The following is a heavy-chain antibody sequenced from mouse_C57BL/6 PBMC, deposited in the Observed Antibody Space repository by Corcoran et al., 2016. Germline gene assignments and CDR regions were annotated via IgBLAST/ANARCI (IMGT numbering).Heavy chain of an antibody. CDR3: ARRGSNYQGYYAMDY. CDR1: GYTFTDYN. J-gene: IGHJ4*01. Sequence: EVQLQQSGPELVKPGASVKIPCKASGYTFTDYNMDWVKQSHGKSLEWIGDINPNNGGTIYNQKFKGKATLTVDKSSSTAYMELRSLTSEDTAVYYCARRGSNYQGYYAMDYWGQGTSVTVSS. CDR2: INPNNGGT. V-gene: IGHV1-18*01. D-gene: IGHD2-5*01.